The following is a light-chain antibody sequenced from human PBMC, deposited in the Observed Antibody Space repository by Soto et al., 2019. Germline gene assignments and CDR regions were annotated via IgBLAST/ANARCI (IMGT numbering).Light chain of an antibody. CDR2: GAS. Sequence: EIVMTQSPATLSVSPGERATLSCRASQTVNNNYLAWCQQKPGQAPRLLIYGASSRATGIPDRFSGSGSGTDFTLTISRLEPEDFVVYYCQQYGRSPTFGQGTKVDIK. J-gene: IGKJ1*01. V-gene: IGKV3-20*01. CDR3: QQYGRSPT. CDR1: QTVNNNY.